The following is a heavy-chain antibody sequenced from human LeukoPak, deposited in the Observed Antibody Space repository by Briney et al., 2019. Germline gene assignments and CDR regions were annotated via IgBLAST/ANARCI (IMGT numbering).Heavy chain of an antibody. CDR1: GYSITSGYY. CDR3: ARRYSNYFFDY. J-gene: IGHJ4*02. CDR2: IYYSGST. D-gene: IGHD4-11*01. Sequence: PSETLSLTCGVSGYSITSGYYWAWIRQPPCKGLEWIGNIYYSGSTYYNPSLKSRVTISVDTSKNQFSLKLSSVTAADTAVYYCARRYSNYFFDYWVQGTLVTVSS. V-gene: IGHV4-38-2*01.